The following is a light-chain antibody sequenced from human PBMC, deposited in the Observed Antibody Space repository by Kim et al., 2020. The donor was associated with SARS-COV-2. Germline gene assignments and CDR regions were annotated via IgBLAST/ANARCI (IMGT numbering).Light chain of an antibody. CDR1: SSNIGSNT. J-gene: IGLJ1*01. Sequence: QSVLTQPPSVSGIPGQRVTISCSGSSSNIGSNTVNWYQQLPGTAPKLLIDSNNQRPSGVPDRYSGSKSGTSASLAISGLQSEDEADYYCASWDDSLNGYVFGTGTKVTVL. V-gene: IGLV1-44*01. CDR3: ASWDDSLNGYV. CDR2: SNN.